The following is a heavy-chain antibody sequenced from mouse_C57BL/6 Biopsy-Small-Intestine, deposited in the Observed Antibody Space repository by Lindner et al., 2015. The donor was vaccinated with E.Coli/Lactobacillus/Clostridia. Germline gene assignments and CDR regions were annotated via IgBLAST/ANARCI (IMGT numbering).Heavy chain of an antibody. Sequence: VQLQESGAELMKSGASVNLSCKATGYTFTVYWIDWVKQRPGHGLEWIGEILPGSDNTNYNEKFKAKATFTADISSNTAYMQLSNLTTEDSAIYYCTRKGWLGYAMDYWGQGTSVTVSS. CDR3: TRKGWLGYAMDY. V-gene: IGHV1-9*01. CDR2: ILPGSDNT. CDR1: GYTFTVYW. D-gene: IGHD3-3*01. J-gene: IGHJ4*01.